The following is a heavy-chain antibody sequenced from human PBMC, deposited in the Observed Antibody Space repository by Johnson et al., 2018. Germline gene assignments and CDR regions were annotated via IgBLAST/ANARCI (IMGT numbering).Heavy chain of an antibody. V-gene: IGHV3-9*01. Sequence: VQLVESGGGLVQPGRSLRLSCAASGFTFDDYAMHGVRQAPGKGLEWVSGFSWNSGSIGYADSVKGRFTISRDNTKNSLYLQMNSLRAEDKSLYYCAKDQYDSPLRYFQHWGQGTLVTVSS. CDR3: AKDQYDSPLRYFQH. CDR2: FSWNSGSI. J-gene: IGHJ1*01. CDR1: GFTFDDYA. D-gene: IGHD2/OR15-2a*01.